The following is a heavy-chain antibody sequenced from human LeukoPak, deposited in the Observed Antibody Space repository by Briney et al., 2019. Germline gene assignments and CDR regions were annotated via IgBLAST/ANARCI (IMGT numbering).Heavy chain of an antibody. J-gene: IGHJ4*02. Sequence: SETLSLTCSVSGGSVTSGSYYWSWIRQPPGKGLEWIGYIYYSGSTKYSPSLKSRVTVSVDTSKNQFSLKLSSVTAADTAVYYCARGQYYYDSGNFYDYFDYWGQGALVTVSS. V-gene: IGHV4-61*01. CDR3: ARGQYYYDSGNFYDYFDY. CDR2: IYYSGST. D-gene: IGHD3-10*01. CDR1: GGSVTSGSYY.